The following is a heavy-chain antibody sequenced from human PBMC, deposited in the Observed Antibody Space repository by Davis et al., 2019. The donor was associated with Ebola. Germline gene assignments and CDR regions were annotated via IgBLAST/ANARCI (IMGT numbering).Heavy chain of an antibody. CDR1: GFTFSSYA. Sequence: PGGSLRLSCAASGFTFSSYAMSWVRQAPGKGLEWVSAISGSGGSTYYADSVKGRFTISRDNSKNTLYLQMNNLRADDTAVYYCARSPGYCSSTSCYARWYFDLWGRGTLVTVSS. CDR3: ARSPGYCSSTSCYARWYFDL. D-gene: IGHD2-2*01. V-gene: IGHV3-23*01. CDR2: ISGSGGST. J-gene: IGHJ2*01.